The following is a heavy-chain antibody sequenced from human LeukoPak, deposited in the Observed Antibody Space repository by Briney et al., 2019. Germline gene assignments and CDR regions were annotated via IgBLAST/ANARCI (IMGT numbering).Heavy chain of an antibody. CDR3: AKDGNVLLWFGDPGGAFDI. Sequence: GGSLRLSCAASGFTFSSSWMAWVRQAPGKGLEWVGNIKEDGTAKNYVVSVRGRFTISRDNSKNTLYLQMNSLRAEDTAVYYCAKDGNVLLWFGDPGGAFDIWGQGTMVTVSS. D-gene: IGHD3-10*01. J-gene: IGHJ3*02. CDR1: GFTFSSSW. V-gene: IGHV3-7*03. CDR2: IKEDGTAK.